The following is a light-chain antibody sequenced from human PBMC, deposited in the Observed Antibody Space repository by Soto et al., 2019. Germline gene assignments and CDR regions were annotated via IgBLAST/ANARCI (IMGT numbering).Light chain of an antibody. CDR2: DAS. CDR1: QSMSSH. CDR3: QQRGNWPLT. V-gene: IGKV3-11*01. J-gene: IGKJ4*02. Sequence: EIVLTQSPATLSLSPGERATLSCMASQSMSSHLAWYQQKPGQAPRLVMYDASNRATVIPARFSGSSSGTDFTLTKSSLEPEDGAVYYCQQRGNWPLTFGGGTKVEIK.